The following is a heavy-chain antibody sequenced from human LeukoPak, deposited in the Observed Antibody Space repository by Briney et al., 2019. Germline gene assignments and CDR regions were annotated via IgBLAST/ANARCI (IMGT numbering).Heavy chain of an antibody. D-gene: IGHD3-3*01. J-gene: IGHJ5*02. Sequence: GRSLRLSCAASGFTFSSYAMHWVRQAPGKGLEWVAVISYDGSNKYYADSVKGRFTISRDNSKNTLYLQMNSLRAEDTAVYYCEREPYYDPEGGWFDPWGQGTLVTVSS. CDR1: GFTFSSYA. V-gene: IGHV3-30-3*01. CDR3: EREPYYDPEGGWFDP. CDR2: ISYDGSNK.